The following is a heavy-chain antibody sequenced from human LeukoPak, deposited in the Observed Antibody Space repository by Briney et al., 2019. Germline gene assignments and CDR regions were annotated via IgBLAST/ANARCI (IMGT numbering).Heavy chain of an antibody. CDR1: GGSISSYY. Sequence: PSETLSLTCTVSGGSISSYYWSWIRQPAGKGLEWIGRIYTSGSTNYNPSLKSRVTMSVDTSKNQFSLKLSSVTAADTAVYYCARDLPGYSGSYLIFDYWGQGTLVTVSS. V-gene: IGHV4-4*07. J-gene: IGHJ4*02. CDR2: IYTSGST. D-gene: IGHD1-26*01. CDR3: ARDLPGYSGSYLIFDY.